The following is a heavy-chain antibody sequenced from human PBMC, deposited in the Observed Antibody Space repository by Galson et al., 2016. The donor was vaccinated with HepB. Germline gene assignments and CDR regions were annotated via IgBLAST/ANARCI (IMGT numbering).Heavy chain of an antibody. J-gene: IGHJ3*02. CDR3: ASDPFSFGFLITGHDAFHI. CDR1: GFSFNKYW. D-gene: IGHD3-3*01. CDR2: IKQGGSRK. V-gene: IGHV3-7*01. Sequence: SLRLSCAASGFSFNKYWMSWVRQAPGKGQEWVANIKQGGSRKYYVDSVKGRITISRDNVKSFLYLEMSSLRAEDSAVYYCASDPFSFGFLITGHDAFHIWGQGTMVTVSS.